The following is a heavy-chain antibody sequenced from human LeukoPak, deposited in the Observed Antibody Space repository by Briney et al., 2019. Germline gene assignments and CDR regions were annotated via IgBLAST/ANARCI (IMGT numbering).Heavy chain of an antibody. D-gene: IGHD3-10*01. CDR3: AREGPMLRGVIGGKIDY. CDR2: ISVSGYST. CDR1: GFTFNTYA. J-gene: IGHJ4*02. Sequence: SGGTLRLSCAASGFTFNTYAMNWVRQAPGKGLEWVSVISVSGYSTYYADSVKGRFTISRDNSKNTLHLQMHSLRAEDTAVYYCAREGPMLRGVIGGKIDYWGQGTLVTVSS. V-gene: IGHV3-23*01.